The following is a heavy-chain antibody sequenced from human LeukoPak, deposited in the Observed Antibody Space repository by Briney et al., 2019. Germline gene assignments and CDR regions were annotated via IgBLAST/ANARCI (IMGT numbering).Heavy chain of an antibody. CDR1: GDSVSSNSAA. D-gene: IGHD1-14*01. J-gene: IGHJ6*02. V-gene: IGHV6-1*01. CDR2: TYYRAMWYN. Sequence: SQTLSLTCAISGDSVSSNSAAWNWIRQSPSRGLECLGRTYYRAMWYNDYAVSVKSRITIKPDTSKNQFSLQLNSVTQEDTAVYYCARGNGPEPRYYCGMDVWGQGTTVTVSS. CDR3: ARGNGPEPRYYCGMDV.